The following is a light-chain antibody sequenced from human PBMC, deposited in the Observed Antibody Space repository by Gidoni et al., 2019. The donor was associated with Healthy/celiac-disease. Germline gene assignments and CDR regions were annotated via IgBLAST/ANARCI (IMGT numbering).Light chain of an antibody. CDR3: NSRDSSGNHVV. Sequence: SSELTQDPAVSVALGQTVRITCQGDSLRSYYASWYQQKPGQTPVLVIYGKNNRPSGIPDRFSGSSSGNTASLTTTGAQAEDEADYYCNSRDSSGNHVVFGGGTTLTVL. CDR1: SLRSYY. V-gene: IGLV3-19*01. J-gene: IGLJ2*01. CDR2: GKN.